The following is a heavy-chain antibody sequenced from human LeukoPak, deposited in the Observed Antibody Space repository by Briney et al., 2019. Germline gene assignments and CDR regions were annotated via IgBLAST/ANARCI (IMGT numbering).Heavy chain of an antibody. CDR3: ARAGQYEPVDY. Sequence: TLSLTCAVSGGSISSGGYSWSWIRQPPGKGLEWIGYIYHSGSTYYNPSLKSRVTISVDRSKNQFSLKLSSVTAADTAVYYCARAGQYEPVDYWGQGTLVTVSS. CDR1: GGSISSGGYS. D-gene: IGHD1-14*01. CDR2: IYHSGST. V-gene: IGHV4-30-2*01. J-gene: IGHJ4*02.